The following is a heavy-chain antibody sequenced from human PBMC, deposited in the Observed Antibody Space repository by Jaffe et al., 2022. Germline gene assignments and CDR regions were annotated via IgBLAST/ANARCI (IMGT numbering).Heavy chain of an antibody. V-gene: IGHV3-30*02. CDR3: VTRCSGGSCPTSMVDY. CDR2: IRYDGSNK. Sequence: QVQLVESGGGVVQPGGSLRLSCAASGFTFSSYGMHWVRQAPGKGLEWVAFIRYDGSNKYYADSVKGRFTISRDNSKNTLYLQMNSLRAEDTAVYYCVTRCSGGSCPTSMVDYWGQGTLVTVSS. D-gene: IGHD2-15*01. J-gene: IGHJ4*02. CDR1: GFTFSSYG.